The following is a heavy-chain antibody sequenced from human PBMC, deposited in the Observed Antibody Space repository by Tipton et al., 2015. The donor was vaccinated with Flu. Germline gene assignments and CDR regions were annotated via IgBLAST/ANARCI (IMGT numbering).Heavy chain of an antibody. D-gene: IGHD3-22*01. Sequence: CTVSGGSISSSSYYWGWIRQPPGKGLEWIGSIYYSGSTYYNPSLKSRVTISVDTSKNQFSLKLSSVTAADTAVYYCARGRGYYYDFDYWGQGTLVTVSS. CDR3: ARGRGYYYDFDY. J-gene: IGHJ4*02. V-gene: IGHV4-39*01. CDR1: GGSISSSSYY. CDR2: IYYSGST.